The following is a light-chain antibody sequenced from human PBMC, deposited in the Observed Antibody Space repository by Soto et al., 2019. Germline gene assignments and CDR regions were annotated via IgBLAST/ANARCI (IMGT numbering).Light chain of an antibody. CDR3: QSYDSSLNGVV. V-gene: IGLV2-14*01. J-gene: IGLJ2*01. CDR2: EVS. CDR1: SSDVGGYKY. Sequence: QSALTQPASVSGSPGQSITISCIGTSSDVGGYKYVSWYQRHPGKAPKVMIYEVSNRPSGVPDRFSGSKSGTSASLAITGLQAEDEADYYCQSYDSSLNGVVFGGGTQLTVL.